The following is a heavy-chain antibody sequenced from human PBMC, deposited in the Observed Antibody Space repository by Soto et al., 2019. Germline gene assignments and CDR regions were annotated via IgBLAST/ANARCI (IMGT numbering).Heavy chain of an antibody. V-gene: IGHV1-46*03. CDR1: GYTFTNYY. Sequence: ASVKVSCKASGYTFTNYYMHWVRQAPGQGLEWMGIINPSGGSTTYAQKFQGRVTMTRDTSTSTVYMELSSLRFEDTAVYYWAGGFSSGLAFGYWGEVSPVTVSS. J-gene: IGHJ4*02. CDR2: INPSGGST. D-gene: IGHD6-25*01. CDR3: AGGFSSGLAFGY.